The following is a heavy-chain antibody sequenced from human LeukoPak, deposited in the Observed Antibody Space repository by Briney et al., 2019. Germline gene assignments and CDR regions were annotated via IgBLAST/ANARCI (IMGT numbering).Heavy chain of an antibody. CDR3: AREMPTTETFDY. Sequence: GGSLRLSCAASGFTFSGCVMHWVRQAPGKGRKGVAVISYDGSSKYYADSVKGRFTISRDTSNNTLYLQMNSLRVEDTSVYYCAREMPTTETFDYWGQGALVTVPS. J-gene: IGHJ4*02. D-gene: IGHD5-24*01. V-gene: IGHV3-30-3*01. CDR1: GFTFSGCV. CDR2: ISYDGSSK.